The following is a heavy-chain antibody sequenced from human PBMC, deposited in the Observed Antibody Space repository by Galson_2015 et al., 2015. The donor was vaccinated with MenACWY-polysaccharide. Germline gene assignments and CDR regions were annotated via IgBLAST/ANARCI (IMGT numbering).Heavy chain of an antibody. V-gene: IGHV1-3*01. Sequence: SVKVSCKASGYTFSSYAMHWVRQAPGQGLEWMGWINGGNGYTKYSQKLQGRVTIARDTSANTAYLELSSLRSEDTAVYYCARDTPRYCNVCSCEDLDYWGQGTLVTVSS. D-gene: IGHD2-15*01. CDR3: ARDTPRYCNVCSCEDLDY. J-gene: IGHJ4*02. CDR1: GYTFSSYA. CDR2: INGGNGYT.